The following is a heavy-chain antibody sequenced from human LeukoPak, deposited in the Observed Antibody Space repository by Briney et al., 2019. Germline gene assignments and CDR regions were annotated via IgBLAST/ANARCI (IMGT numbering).Heavy chain of an antibody. CDR1: GGSISSDGYC. CDR2: IYTSGDT. CDR3: ARFRAPLSVGDC. J-gene: IGHJ4*02. V-gene: IGHV4-61*02. Sequence: KTSETLSLTCTVSGGSISSDGYCWSWIRQPAGKGLEWIGRIYTSGDTTYNPSLKSRVTISVDTSKNQFSLKLTSVTAADTAVCYCARFRAPLSVGDCWGQGTLVTVSS.